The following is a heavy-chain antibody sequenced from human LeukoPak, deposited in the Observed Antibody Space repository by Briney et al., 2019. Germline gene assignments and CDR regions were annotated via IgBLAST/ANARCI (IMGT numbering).Heavy chain of an antibody. D-gene: IGHD3-3*01. CDR3: ARSPFWSGYYYYFDY. Sequence: ASVKVSCKASGYTFNSYDINWVRQATGQGLEWMGWMNPNSGNTGYAQKFQGRVTITRNTSISTAYMELSSLRSEDTAVYYCARSPFWSGYYYYFDYWGQGTLVTVSS. V-gene: IGHV1-8*02. J-gene: IGHJ4*02. CDR1: GYTFNSYD. CDR2: MNPNSGNT.